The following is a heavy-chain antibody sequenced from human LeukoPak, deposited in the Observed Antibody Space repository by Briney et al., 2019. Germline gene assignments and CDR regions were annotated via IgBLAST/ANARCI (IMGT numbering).Heavy chain of an antibody. J-gene: IGHJ5*02. CDR1: GYTFTSYG. CDR2: ISAYNGNT. V-gene: IGHV1-18*01. CDR3: ARSTRARIAAAGTDWFDP. Sequence: ASVKVSCKASGYTFTSYGISWVRQAPGQGLEWMGWISAYNGNTNYAQKLQGRVTMTTDTSTSTAYMELRSLRSDDTAVYYCARSTRARIAAAGTDWFDPWGQGTLVTVSS. D-gene: IGHD6-13*01.